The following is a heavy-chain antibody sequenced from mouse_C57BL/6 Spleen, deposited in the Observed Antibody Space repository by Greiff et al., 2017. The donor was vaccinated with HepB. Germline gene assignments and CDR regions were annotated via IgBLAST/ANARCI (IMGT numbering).Heavy chain of an antibody. Sequence: VQLQQSGAELLKPGASVKLSCKATGYKFTGYWIEWVKQRPGHGLEWIGEILPGSGSTYYNEKFKGKATFTADTSSNTAYMQISSLTTEDSAIYYCARNDEFLYYFDYWGQGTTLTVSS. V-gene: IGHV1-9*01. CDR3: ARNDEFLYYFDY. J-gene: IGHJ2*01. CDR1: GYKFTGYW. CDR2: ILPGSGST.